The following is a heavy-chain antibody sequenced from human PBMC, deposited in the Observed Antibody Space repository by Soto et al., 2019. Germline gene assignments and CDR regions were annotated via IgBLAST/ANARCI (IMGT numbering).Heavy chain of an antibody. CDR1: GFTFSSYG. J-gene: IGHJ4*02. CDR3: ARDRTSSGYLYYFDY. Sequence: LRLSCAASGFTFSSYGMHWVRQAPGKGLEWVAVIWYDGSNKYYADSVKGRFTISRDNSKNTLYLQMNSLRAEDTAVYYCARDRTSSGYLYYFDYWGQGTLVTVSS. CDR2: IWYDGSNK. D-gene: IGHD3-22*01. V-gene: IGHV3-33*01.